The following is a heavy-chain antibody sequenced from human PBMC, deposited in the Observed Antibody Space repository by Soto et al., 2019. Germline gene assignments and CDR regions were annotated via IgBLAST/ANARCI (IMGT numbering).Heavy chain of an antibody. V-gene: IGHV4-39*01. J-gene: IGHJ6*02. CDR2: IFYSGST. CDR1: GGSISSSSYY. D-gene: IGHD5-12*01. CDR3: ARADGGYANGYYYNVMDF. Sequence: RTVSGGSISSSSYYWGWIRQPPGKGLEWIGSIFYSGSTYYNPSLKSRVTISVDTSKNQFSLKLSSVTAEDTAVYYCARADGGYANGYYYNVMDFWGQGTTVTVSS.